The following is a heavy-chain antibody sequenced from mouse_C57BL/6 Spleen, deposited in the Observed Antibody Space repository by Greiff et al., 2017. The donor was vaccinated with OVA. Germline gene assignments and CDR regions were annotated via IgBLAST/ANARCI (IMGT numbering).Heavy chain of an antibody. Sequence: VQLQQSGPELVKPGASVKISCKASGYTFTDYYMNWVKQSHGKSLEWIGDINPNNGGTSYNQKFKGKATLTVDKSSSTAYMELRSLTSEDSAVYYCAKRATGFFAYWGQGTLVTVSA. CDR2: INPNNGGT. CDR1: GYTFTDYY. J-gene: IGHJ3*01. V-gene: IGHV1-26*01. CDR3: AKRATGFFAY. D-gene: IGHD4-1*02.